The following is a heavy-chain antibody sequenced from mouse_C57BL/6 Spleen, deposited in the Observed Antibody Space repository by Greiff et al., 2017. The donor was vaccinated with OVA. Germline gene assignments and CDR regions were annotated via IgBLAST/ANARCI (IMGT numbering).Heavy chain of an antibody. CDR2: IDPNSGGT. J-gene: IGHJ4*01. CDR1: GYTFTSYW. D-gene: IGHD2-2*01. Sequence: QVQLQQPGAELVKPGASVKLSCKASGYTFTSYWMHWVKQRPGRGLEWIGRIDPNSGGTKYNEKFKSKATLTVDKPSSTAYMQLSSLTSEDSAVYYCASPYGYDPYAMDYWGQGTSVTVSS. V-gene: IGHV1-72*01. CDR3: ASPYGYDPYAMDY.